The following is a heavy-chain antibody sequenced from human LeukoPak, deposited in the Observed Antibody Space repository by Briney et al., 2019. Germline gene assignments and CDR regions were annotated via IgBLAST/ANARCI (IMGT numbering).Heavy chain of an antibody. CDR2: INPNSGNT. CDR1: GYTFTTYD. CDR3: ARDSDDILTGYYSDDY. J-gene: IGHJ4*02. D-gene: IGHD3-9*01. V-gene: IGHV1-8*03. Sequence: ASVKVSCKASGYTFTTYDINWVGQATGQGLQWMGWINPNSGNTGYAQKFQGRITITRNTSISTVYMELSSLRSEDTAVYYCARDSDDILTGYYSDDYWGQGTLVTVSS.